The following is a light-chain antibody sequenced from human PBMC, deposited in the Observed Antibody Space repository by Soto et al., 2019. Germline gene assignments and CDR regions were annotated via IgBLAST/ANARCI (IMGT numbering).Light chain of an antibody. CDR2: AAS. CDR1: RGISSS. Sequence: DIQLTQSPSFLSASVGDRVTITCRASRGISSSLAWYQQKPGKAPKLLIYAASTLQSGVPPRFSGSGSETEFTLTISSLQPEDFATYYCQKYNSALVTFGGGTKVEIK. V-gene: IGKV1-9*01. CDR3: QKYNSALVT. J-gene: IGKJ4*01.